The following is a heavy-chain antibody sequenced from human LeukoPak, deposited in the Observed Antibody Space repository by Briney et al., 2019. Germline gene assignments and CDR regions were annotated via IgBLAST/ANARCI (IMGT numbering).Heavy chain of an antibody. CDR3: ARTNYYDSSGYYGRTGYYFDY. CDR1: GYTFTSYG. J-gene: IGHJ4*02. V-gene: IGHV1-18*01. CDR2: ISAYNGNT. Sequence: ASVKVSCKASGYTFTSYGISWVRQAPGQGLEGMGWISAYNGNTNYAQKLQGRVTMTTDTSTSTAYMELRSLRSDDPAVYYCARTNYYDSSGYYGRTGYYFDYWGQGTLVTVSS. D-gene: IGHD3-22*01.